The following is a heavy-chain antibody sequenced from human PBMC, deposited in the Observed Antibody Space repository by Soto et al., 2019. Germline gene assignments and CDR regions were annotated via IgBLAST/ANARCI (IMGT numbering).Heavy chain of an antibody. J-gene: IGHJ4*02. Sequence: EGQLVESGGGFVQPGRSLRLSCAGSGFIFDDFALHWVRQAPGKGLEWVSGISWNSDSIGYADAVKGRFTISRDNAKNSLYLQMNSLRVEDTALYYCTKVGGLYDFWSGPFHFDLWGQGTLVTVSS. V-gene: IGHV3-9*01. CDR3: TKVGGLYDFWSGPFHFDL. CDR2: ISWNSDSI. CDR1: GFIFDDFA. D-gene: IGHD3-3*01.